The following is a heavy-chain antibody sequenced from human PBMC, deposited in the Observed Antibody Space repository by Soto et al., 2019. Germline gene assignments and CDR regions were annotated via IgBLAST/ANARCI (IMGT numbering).Heavy chain of an antibody. D-gene: IGHD2-2*01. J-gene: IGHJ4*02. V-gene: IGHV3-23*01. CDR1: GFTFSSYA. CDR2: ISGSGGST. CDR3: AKDPFIVVVPAASDY. Sequence: GGSLRLSCAASGFTFSSYAMSWGRQAPWKGREWVSAISGSGGSTYYADSVKGRFTISRDNSKNTLYLQMNSLRAEDTAVYYCAKDPFIVVVPAASDYWGQGTLVTVSS.